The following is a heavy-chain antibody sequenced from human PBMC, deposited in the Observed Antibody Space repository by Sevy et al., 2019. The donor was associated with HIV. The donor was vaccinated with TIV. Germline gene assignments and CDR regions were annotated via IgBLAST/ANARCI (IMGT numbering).Heavy chain of an antibody. CDR3: ARDDWALYSYGLDL. CDR1: GGSISSSNW. Sequence: SETLSLTCVVSGGSISSSNWWSWVRQPPGKGLEWIGEIYHSGSTNYNPSLESRVSISIDKSKNHFSLKVNSVTAADTAVYYCARDDWALYSYGLDLWGQRTTVTVSS. J-gene: IGHJ6*02. V-gene: IGHV4-4*02. D-gene: IGHD2-21*01. CDR2: IYHSGST.